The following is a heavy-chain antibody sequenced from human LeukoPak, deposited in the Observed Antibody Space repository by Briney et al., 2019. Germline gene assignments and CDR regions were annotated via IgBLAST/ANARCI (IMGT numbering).Heavy chain of an antibody. CDR1: GFTFSSYA. V-gene: IGHV3-30*04. CDR3: ARDSYKAAAGRGSFDY. J-gene: IGHJ4*02. D-gene: IGHD6-13*01. Sequence: RRSLRLSCAASGFTFSSYAMHWVRQAPGKGLEWVAVISYDGSNKYYADSVKGRFTISRDNSKNTLYLQMNSLRAEDTAVYYCARDSYKAAAGRGSFDYWGQGTLVTVSS. CDR2: ISYDGSNK.